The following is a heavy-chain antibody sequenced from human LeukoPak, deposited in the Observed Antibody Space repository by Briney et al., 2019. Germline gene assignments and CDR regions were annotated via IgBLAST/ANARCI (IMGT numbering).Heavy chain of an antibody. D-gene: IGHD3-10*01. J-gene: IGHJ6*02. CDR2: ISGSAGST. CDR1: GFTFSSYA. V-gene: IGHV3-23*01. CDR3: AKDGGVYGSGSFKGYYYYGVDV. Sequence: GGSLRLSCAASGFTFSSYAMSWVRLAPGKGLEWVSAISGSAGSTYHADSVKGRFTISRDNSQNTLHLQMNSLRAEDTAVYYCAKDGGVYGSGSFKGYYYYGVDVWGQGTTVTVSS.